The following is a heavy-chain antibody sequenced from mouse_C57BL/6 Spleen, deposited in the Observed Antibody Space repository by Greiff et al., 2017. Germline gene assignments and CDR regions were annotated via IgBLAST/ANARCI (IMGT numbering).Heavy chain of an antibody. CDR3: ARHEEADGYDKQYYFDY. CDR1: GYTFTEYT. CDR2: FYPGSGSI. D-gene: IGHD2-2*01. Sequence: QVHVKQSGAELVKPGASVKLSCKASGYTFTEYTIHWVKQRSGQGLEWIGWFYPGSGSIKYNEKFKDKATLTADKSSSTVYMELRRLTSEGSAVXVCARHEEADGYDKQYYFDYWGQGTTVTVSA. V-gene: IGHV1-62-2*01. J-gene: IGHJ2*01.